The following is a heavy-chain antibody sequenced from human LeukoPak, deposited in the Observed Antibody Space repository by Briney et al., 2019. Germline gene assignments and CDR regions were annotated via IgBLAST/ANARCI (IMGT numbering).Heavy chain of an antibody. CDR2: IIPILGTA. Sequence: GASVKVSCKASGGTFTSYAISWVRQAPGQGLEWMGGIIPILGTANYAQKFQGRVTITVDESTSTAYMELSSLRSEDTAVYYCARVGYCSGGSCYSGYYYYGMDVWGQGTTVTVSS. D-gene: IGHD2-15*01. V-gene: IGHV1-69*13. CDR3: ARVGYCSGGSCYSGYYYYGMDV. CDR1: GGTFTSYA. J-gene: IGHJ6*02.